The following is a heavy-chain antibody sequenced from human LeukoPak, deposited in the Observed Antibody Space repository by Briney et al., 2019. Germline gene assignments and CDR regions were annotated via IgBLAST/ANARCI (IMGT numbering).Heavy chain of an antibody. D-gene: IGHD3-9*01. CDR2: INPNSGGT. Sequence: ASVKVSCKASGYTFTGYYMHWVRQAPGQGLEWMGWINPNSGGTNYAQKFQGRVTMTRDTSISTAYIELSRLRSDDTAVYYCARDRRYFDWLLSNWFDPWGQGTLVTVSS. CDR3: ARDRRYFDWLLSNWFDP. J-gene: IGHJ5*02. V-gene: IGHV1-2*02. CDR1: GYTFTGYY.